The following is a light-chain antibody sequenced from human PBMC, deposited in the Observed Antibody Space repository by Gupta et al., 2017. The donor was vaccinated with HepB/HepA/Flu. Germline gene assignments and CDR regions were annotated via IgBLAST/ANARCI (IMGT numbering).Light chain of an antibody. CDR3: QQYYSTPLT. V-gene: IGKV4-1*01. Sequence: DIVMTQSPDSLAVSLGERATINCKSSQSVLFSSNNKNYLAWYQQKPGQSPRLLIYWSSTRESGVPDRFSGSGSGTDFTLIISSLQAEDVAVYYCQQYYSTPLTFGGGTKVELK. CDR1: QSVLFSSNNKNY. J-gene: IGKJ4*01. CDR2: WSS.